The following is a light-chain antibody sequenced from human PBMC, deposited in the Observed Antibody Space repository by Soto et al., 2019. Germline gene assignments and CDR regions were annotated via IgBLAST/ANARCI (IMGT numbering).Light chain of an antibody. CDR1: SSDVGGYNY. Sequence: QSALTQPASVSGSPGQSITISCTGTSSDVGGYNYVSWYQQHPGKAPKLMIYDISNRPSGVPNRFSGSKSGNTASLTISGLQAEDEADYYCSSYTSSSLPYVFGTGTKVTVL. CDR3: SSYTSSSLPYV. J-gene: IGLJ1*01. V-gene: IGLV2-14*01. CDR2: DIS.